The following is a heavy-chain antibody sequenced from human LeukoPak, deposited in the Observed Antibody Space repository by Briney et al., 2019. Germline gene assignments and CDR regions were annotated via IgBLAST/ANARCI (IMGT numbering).Heavy chain of an antibody. Sequence: GSLRLSCAASGFTFSSYSMNWVRQAPGKGLEWVANIKYDGSEKYYVDSVKGRFTISRDNAKNSLYLQMNSLRAEDTSVYYCATAARGDVAGSSYWGQGTLVTVSS. J-gene: IGHJ4*02. CDR3: ATAARGDVAGSSY. CDR1: GFTFSSYS. CDR2: IKYDGSEK. V-gene: IGHV3-7*01. D-gene: IGHD6-19*01.